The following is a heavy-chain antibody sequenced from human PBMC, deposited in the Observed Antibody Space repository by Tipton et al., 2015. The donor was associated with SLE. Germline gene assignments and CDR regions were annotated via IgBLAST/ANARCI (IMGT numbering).Heavy chain of an antibody. CDR2: ISWNSKTL. J-gene: IGHJ6*03. Sequence: SLRLSCAASGFSFDNYAMHWVRQAPGKGLEWVSGISWNSKTLGYADSLKGRFTISRDNANNFLFLQMNSLRTEDTALYYCARDATGGDYYYYYIDVWGRGTTVTISS. CDR3: ARDATGGDYYYYYIDV. V-gene: IGHV3-9*01. D-gene: IGHD2-8*02. CDR1: GFSFDNYA.